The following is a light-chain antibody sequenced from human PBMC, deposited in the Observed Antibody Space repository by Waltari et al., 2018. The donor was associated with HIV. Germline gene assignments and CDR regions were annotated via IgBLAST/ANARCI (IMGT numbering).Light chain of an antibody. CDR3: CSYVSNVI. J-gene: IGLJ2*01. CDR2: ESR. CDR1: SSDVATYKL. V-gene: IGLV2-23*01. Sequence: QSALTQPASVSGCPVQSITISCTRTSSDVATYKLVSWYQQHPGKAPKLMIYESRKRPSGVSDRFSGSKSGDTASLTISGLQAEDEADYYCCSYVSNVIFGGGTKLTVL.